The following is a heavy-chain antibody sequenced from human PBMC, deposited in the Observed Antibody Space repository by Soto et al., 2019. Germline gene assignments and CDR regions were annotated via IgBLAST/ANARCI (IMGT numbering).Heavy chain of an antibody. Sequence: QVQLVQSGAEGKKPGASVKVSCKASGYTFTSYGISWVRQAPGQGLEWMGWISTYNGNTNYAQKLQGRVTMTTATSTTAAYMGPKTLSSDATAVYYFAVLPATRYYYVSSCSYYFDYWGQGTLVTVPS. CDR1: GYTFTSYG. D-gene: IGHD3-22*01. J-gene: IGHJ4*02. CDR2: ISTYNGNT. CDR3: AVLPATRYYYVSSCSYYFDY. V-gene: IGHV1-18*01.